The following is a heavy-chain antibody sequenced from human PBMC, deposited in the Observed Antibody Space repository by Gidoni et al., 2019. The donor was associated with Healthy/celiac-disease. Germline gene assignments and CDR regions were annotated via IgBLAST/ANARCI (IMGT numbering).Heavy chain of an antibody. CDR2: ISYDGINK. J-gene: IGHJ3*02. CDR3: ARPPHTYGDYDQLDAFDI. D-gene: IGHD4-17*01. Sequence: QVQLGESGGGVVQPGRSLRLSCAASGFTFSSYAMHWVRQAPGKGLEWVAVISYDGINKYYADSVKGRFTISRDNSKNTLYLQMNSLRAEDTAVYYCARPPHTYGDYDQLDAFDIWGQGTMVTVSS. V-gene: IGHV3-30-3*01. CDR1: GFTFSSYA.